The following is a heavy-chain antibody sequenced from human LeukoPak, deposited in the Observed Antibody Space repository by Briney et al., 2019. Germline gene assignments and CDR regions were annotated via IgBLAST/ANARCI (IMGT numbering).Heavy chain of an antibody. D-gene: IGHD3-10*01. CDR1: GGTFSSYA. CDR3: ARGAWVRGTYYYGSGSYSNPPFDY. CDR2: IIPILGIA. V-gene: IGHV1-69*04. Sequence: SVKVSCKASGGTFSSYAISWVRQAPGQGLEWMGRIIPILGIANYAQKFRGRVTITADKSTSTAYMELSSLRSEDTAVYYCARGAWVRGTYYYGSGSYSNPPFDYWGQGTLVTVSS. J-gene: IGHJ4*02.